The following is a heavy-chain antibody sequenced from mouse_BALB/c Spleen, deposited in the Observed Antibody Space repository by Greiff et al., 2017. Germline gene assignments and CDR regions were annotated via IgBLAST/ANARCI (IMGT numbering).Heavy chain of an antibody. CDR2: ISSGGSYT. D-gene: IGHD2-4*01. Sequence: EVQLVESGAGLVKPGGSLKLSCAASGFTFSSYSMSWVRQTPEKRLEWVGTISSGGSYTYYPDSVKGRFTISRDNANTTLYLQMSSLKSEDTAMYYCTRDDYWGKDWYFDDWGAGTTVTVSS. CDR1: GFTFSSYS. CDR3: TRDDYWGKDWYFDD. J-gene: IGHJ1*01. V-gene: IGHV5-6-4*01.